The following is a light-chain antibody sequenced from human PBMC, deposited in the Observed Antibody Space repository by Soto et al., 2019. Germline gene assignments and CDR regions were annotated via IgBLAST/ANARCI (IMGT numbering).Light chain of an antibody. Sequence: SYELTQPLSVSVALGQTARITCGGGNIRSKNVHWYQQRPGQAPVLVIYRDTNRPSGIPERISGSNSGNTATLTISRAQAGDEADYYCQVWDSSTYVFGTGTKLTVL. CDR2: RDT. J-gene: IGLJ1*01. V-gene: IGLV3-9*01. CDR3: QVWDSSTYV. CDR1: NIRSKN.